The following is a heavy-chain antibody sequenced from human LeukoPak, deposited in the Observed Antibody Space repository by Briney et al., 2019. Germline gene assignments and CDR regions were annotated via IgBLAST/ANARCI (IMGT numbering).Heavy chain of an antibody. CDR3: ARDVSVKGPPFQH. V-gene: IGHV3-9*01. D-gene: IGHD3-10*01. CDR2: ISWNSGSI. CDR1: GFTFDDYA. J-gene: IGHJ1*01. Sequence: GGSLRLSCAASGFTFDDYAMHWVRQAPGKGLEWVSGISWNSGSIGYADSVKGRFTISRDNAKNSLYLQMNSLRAEDTAVYYCARDVSVKGPPFQHWGQGTLVTVSS.